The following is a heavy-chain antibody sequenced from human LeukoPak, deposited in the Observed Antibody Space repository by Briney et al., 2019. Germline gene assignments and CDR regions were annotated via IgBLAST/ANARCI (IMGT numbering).Heavy chain of an antibody. D-gene: IGHD1-26*01. J-gene: IGHJ4*02. CDR1: GFTFDDHD. CDR3: AREKRLGATAGGGLAN. Sequence: RPGGSLRLSCVASGFTFDDHDMSWVRQAPGKGLEWVSNINWNGGSTGYADSVKGRFTISRDNAKNSLYLQMNSLRAEDTAFYYCAREKRLGATAGGGLANGARGPRVTFPS. CDR2: INWNGGST. V-gene: IGHV3-20*04.